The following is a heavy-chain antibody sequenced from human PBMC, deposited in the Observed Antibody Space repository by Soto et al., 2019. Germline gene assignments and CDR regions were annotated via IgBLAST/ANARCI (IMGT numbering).Heavy chain of an antibody. CDR1: GFTVSSNF. J-gene: IGHJ3*01. Sequence: HLVESGGGLVQPGGSLRLSCAASGFTVSSNFMNWVRQSPGKGLEWLAVLYPGPGTYYSDSVKDRFTISSDYSKNTHFLQLDGLRAEDTAIYYCARQCGGGCSNAFDLWGQGTVVTVS. V-gene: IGHV3-66*04. CDR2: LYPGPGT. CDR3: ARQCGGGCSNAFDL. D-gene: IGHD2-21*01.